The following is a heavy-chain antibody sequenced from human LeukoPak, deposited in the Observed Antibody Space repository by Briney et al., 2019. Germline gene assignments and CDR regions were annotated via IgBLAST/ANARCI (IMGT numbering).Heavy chain of an antibody. CDR3: ARQNYDFWSGYPRPDAFDI. J-gene: IGHJ3*02. Sequence: PGGSLGLSCAASGFTVSSNYMNWVRQPPGKGLEWIGSIYYSGSTYYNPSLKSRVTISVDTSKNQFSLKLSSVTAADTAVYYCARQNYDFWSGYPRPDAFDIWGQGTMVTVSS. V-gene: IGHV4-39*07. CDR2: IYYSGST. CDR1: GFTVSSNY. D-gene: IGHD3-3*01.